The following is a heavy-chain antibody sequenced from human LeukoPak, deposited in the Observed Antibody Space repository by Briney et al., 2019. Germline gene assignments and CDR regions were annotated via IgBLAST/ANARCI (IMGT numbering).Heavy chain of an antibody. CDR1: GYSFTSHE. J-gene: IGHJ4*02. CDR2: LNPNTGYT. Sequence: ASVKVSCKASGYSFTSHEIIWVRQATGQGLEWVAWLNPNTGYTASAQNFQGRVTMTRDTSINTAYMELSSLRFEDTAIYYCALNSGGLSHWGQGTLVTVSS. D-gene: IGHD2/OR15-2a*01. V-gene: IGHV1-8*01. CDR3: ALNSGGLSH.